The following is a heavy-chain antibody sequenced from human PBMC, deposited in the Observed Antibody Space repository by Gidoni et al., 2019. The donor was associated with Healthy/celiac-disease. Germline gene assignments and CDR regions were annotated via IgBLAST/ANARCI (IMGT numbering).Heavy chain of an antibody. D-gene: IGHD3-10*01. CDR2: MSYDGSNK. CDR3: AKDRGMVRGAADY. V-gene: IGHV3-30*18. Sequence: QAQLVGAGGGVLQPAWSLRLSCAATRFTLSSYGMHWVRQAPGKGVEWVAVMSYDGSNKYYADAVKGRFTITRDNSKNTLYLQMSSLRAEDTAVYYCAKDRGMVRGAADYWGQGTLVTVSS. CDR1: RFTLSSYG. J-gene: IGHJ4*02.